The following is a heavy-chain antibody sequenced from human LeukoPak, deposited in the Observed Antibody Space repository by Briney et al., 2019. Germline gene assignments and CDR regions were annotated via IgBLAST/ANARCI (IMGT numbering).Heavy chain of an antibody. CDR1: GFTFDEFG. CDR2: INWNGDST. V-gene: IGHV3-20*04. CDR3: AREVVGLEGWYKNDY. D-gene: IGHD6-19*01. J-gene: IGHJ4*02. Sequence: GGSLRLSCAASGFTFDEFGMSWVRQAPGKGLEWVSGINWNGDSTPYADSVQGRFTISRDNAKNSLYLQMNSLRAEDTALYYCAREVVGLEGWYKNDYWGQGTLVTVSS.